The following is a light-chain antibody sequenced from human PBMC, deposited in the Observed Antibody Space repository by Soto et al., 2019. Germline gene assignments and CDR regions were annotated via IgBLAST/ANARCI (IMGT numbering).Light chain of an antibody. J-gene: IGKJ4*01. CDR2: GAS. Sequence: EIVLTQSPGTLSLSPGERATLSCRASQSISSSFLAWYQQKPGQAPRLLIYGASSRATGIPDRFSGSGSGTAFTLIISRLEPEDFAVYYCQQYGGSPLTFGGGTKVEIK. CDR1: QSISSSF. CDR3: QQYGGSPLT. V-gene: IGKV3-20*01.